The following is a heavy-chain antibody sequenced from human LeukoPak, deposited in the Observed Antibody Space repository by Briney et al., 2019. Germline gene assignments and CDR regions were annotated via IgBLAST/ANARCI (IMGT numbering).Heavy chain of an antibody. Sequence: GGSLRLSCEASGFIFSDYYMSWIRQAPGQGLEWVSYISGGSSYTHYADSLKGRFTISRDNAKNSLYLQMNSLRDEDTAVYYCAGNRDGYNFAFDIWGRGTMVTVSS. CDR1: GFIFSDYY. J-gene: IGHJ3*02. D-gene: IGHD5-24*01. CDR3: AGNRDGYNFAFDI. CDR2: ISGGSSYT. V-gene: IGHV3-11*03.